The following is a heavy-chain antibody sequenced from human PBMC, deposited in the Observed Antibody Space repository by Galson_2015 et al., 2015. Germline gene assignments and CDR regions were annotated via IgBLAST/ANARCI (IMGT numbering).Heavy chain of an antibody. V-gene: IGHV7-4-1*02. Sequence: SVKVSCKASGYTFTSYAMNWVRQAPGQGLEWMGWINTNTGNPTYAQGFTGRFVFSLDTSVSTAYLQISSLKAEDTAVYYCASAPHSGYASGDLFDPSGRAPVLTASS. D-gene: IGHD5-12*01. J-gene: IGHJ5*02. CDR3: ASAPHSGYASGDLFDP. CDR1: GYTFTSYA. CDR2: INTNTGNP.